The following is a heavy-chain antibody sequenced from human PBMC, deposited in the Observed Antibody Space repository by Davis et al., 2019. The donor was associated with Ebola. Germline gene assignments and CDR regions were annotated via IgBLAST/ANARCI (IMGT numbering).Heavy chain of an antibody. J-gene: IGHJ6*02. CDR3: ARDRLISVVTNYYYGMDV. V-gene: IGHV1-18*01. D-gene: IGHD2-21*02. CDR1: GGTFTSYG. Sequence: ASVKVSCKASGGTFTSYGISWVRQAPGQGLEWMGWISAYNGNTNYAQKLQGRVTMTTDTSTSTAYMELRSLRSDDTAVYYCARDRLISVVTNYYYGMDVWGQGTTVTVSS. CDR2: ISAYNGNT.